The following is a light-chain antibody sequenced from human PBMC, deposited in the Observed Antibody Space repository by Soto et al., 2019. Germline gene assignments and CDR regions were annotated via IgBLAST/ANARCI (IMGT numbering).Light chain of an antibody. J-gene: IGKJ1*01. CDR3: QQYNNWPPWT. CDR1: QSFSSSY. CDR2: GAS. V-gene: IGKV3-15*01. Sequence: EIVLTQSPGTLSLSPVERATLSCMASQSFSSSYLAWYQQKPGQAPRLLIFGASTRATDIPARFSGSGSGTEFTLTISGLQSEDFAIYYCQQYNNWPPWTFGQGTKVDIK.